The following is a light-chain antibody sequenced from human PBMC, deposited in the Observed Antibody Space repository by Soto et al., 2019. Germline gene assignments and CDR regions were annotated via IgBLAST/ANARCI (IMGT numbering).Light chain of an antibody. CDR2: KAS. V-gene: IGKV1-5*03. J-gene: IGKJ1*01. CDR1: QSISNW. Sequence: DIQMTQSPSTLSASVGDRVTITCRASQSISNWLAWYQQKPGKAPKLLIYKASSLESGVPSRFSGSGSGTEFTLTISSLQPDDFASYSCQQYNSYTWTFGRGTKVEI. CDR3: QQYNSYTWT.